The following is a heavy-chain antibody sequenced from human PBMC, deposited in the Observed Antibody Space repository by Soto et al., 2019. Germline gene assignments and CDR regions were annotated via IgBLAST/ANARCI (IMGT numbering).Heavy chain of an antibody. CDR2: INPSGGST. V-gene: IGHV1-46*01. CDR3: ARAPQGVGAAAGTSWFDP. Sequence: QVQLVQSGAEVKKPGASVKVSCKASGYTFTSYYMHWVRQAPGQGLEWMGIINPSGGSTSYAQKFQGRVTMTRDTSTSTVYMELSSLRSEDTAVYYCARAPQGVGAAAGTSWFDPWGQGTLVTVSS. CDR1: GYTFTSYY. J-gene: IGHJ5*02. D-gene: IGHD6-13*01.